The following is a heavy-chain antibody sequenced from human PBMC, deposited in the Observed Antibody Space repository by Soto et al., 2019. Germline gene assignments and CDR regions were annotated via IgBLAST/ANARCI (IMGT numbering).Heavy chain of an antibody. CDR3: ATRSPAFDY. CDR2: ITTYKGKT. Sequence: QVQLVQSGPEVKKPGASVKVSCKTSGYTFTSYGITWVRQAPGQGLEWMGWITTYKGKTTYAQKFQGRVTMTTDTSTSTAYMELRSLISDDAAVYYCATRSPAFDYWGQGTLVAVSS. V-gene: IGHV1-18*01. CDR1: GYTFTSYG. J-gene: IGHJ4*02.